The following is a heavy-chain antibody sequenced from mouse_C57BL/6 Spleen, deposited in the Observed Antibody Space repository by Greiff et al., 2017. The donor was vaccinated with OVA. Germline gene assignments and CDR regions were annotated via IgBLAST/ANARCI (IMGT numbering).Heavy chain of an antibody. CDR1: GFTFSDYG. D-gene: IGHD2-12*01. Sequence: EVMLVESGGGLVKPGGSLKLSCAASGFTFSDYGMHWVRQAPEKGLEWVAYISSGNSTIYYADTVKGRFTISRDNAKNTLFRQMTSLRSEATAMYYCARGRRGFDYWGQGTTLTVSS. CDR2: ISSGNSTI. J-gene: IGHJ2*01. CDR3: ARGRRGFDY. V-gene: IGHV5-17*01.